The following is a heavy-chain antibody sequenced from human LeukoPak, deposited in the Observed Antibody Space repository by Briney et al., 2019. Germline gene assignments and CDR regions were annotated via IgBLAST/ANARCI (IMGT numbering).Heavy chain of an antibody. CDR3: ARLKCNLRQYYDILTGYHYYFDC. V-gene: IGHV4-39*01. D-gene: IGHD3-9*01. CDR1: GGSISSSSYY. CDR2: IYYSGST. J-gene: IGHJ4*02. Sequence: PSETLSLTCTVSGGSISSSSYYWGWIRQPPGRGLEWIGSIYYSGSTYYNPSLKSRVTISVDTSKNQFSLKLSSVTAADTAVYYCARLKCNLRQYYDILTGYHYYFDCWGQGTLLPVSS.